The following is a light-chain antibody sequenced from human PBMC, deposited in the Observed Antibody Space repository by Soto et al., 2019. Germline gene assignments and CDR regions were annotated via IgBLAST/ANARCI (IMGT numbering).Light chain of an antibody. V-gene: IGLV2-14*03. CDR3: TSYAGYNTHAI. Sequence: QSVLTQPASVSGSPGQSISISCTGTGGDVGGYNYVSWYQQHPGKAPRLMIYDVSDRPSGVSNRFSGSKSGNTASLTISGIQAEDEADYYCTSYAGYNTHAIFGGGTKLTVL. CDR2: DVS. CDR1: GGDVGGYNY. J-gene: IGLJ2*01.